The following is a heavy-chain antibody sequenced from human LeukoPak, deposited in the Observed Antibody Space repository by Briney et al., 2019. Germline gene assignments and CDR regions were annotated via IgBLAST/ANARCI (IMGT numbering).Heavy chain of an antibody. CDR1: GFTFSSYA. D-gene: IGHD6-13*01. CDR2: ISSNGGST. CDR3: ARTSSLDPYYYYMDV. Sequence: PGGSLRLSCAASGFTFSSYAMHWVRQAPGKGLEYVSAISSNGGSTYYANSVKGRFTISRDNSKNTLYLQMGSLRAEDMAVYYCARTSSLDPYYYYMDVWGKGTTVTVSS. J-gene: IGHJ6*03. V-gene: IGHV3-64*01.